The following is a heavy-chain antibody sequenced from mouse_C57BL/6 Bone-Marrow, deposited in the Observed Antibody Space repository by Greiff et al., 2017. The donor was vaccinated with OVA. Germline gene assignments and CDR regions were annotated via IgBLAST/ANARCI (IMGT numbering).Heavy chain of an antibody. V-gene: IGHV1-54*01. CDR3: AREDSSGSMYYFDY. CDR2: INPGSGGT. J-gene: IGHJ2*01. CDR1: GYAFTNYL. D-gene: IGHD3-2*02. Sequence: QVQLQQSGAELVRPGTSVKVSCKASGYAFTNYLIEWVKQRPGQGLEWIGVINPGSGGTNYNEKFKGKATLTADKSSSTAYMQLSSLTSEDSAVYFCAREDSSGSMYYFDYWGQGTTLTVSS.